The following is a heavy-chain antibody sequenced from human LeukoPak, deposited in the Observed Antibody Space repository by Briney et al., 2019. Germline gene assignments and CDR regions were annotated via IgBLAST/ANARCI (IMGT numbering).Heavy chain of an antibody. CDR3: ARDLVTAGPPSPFDY. D-gene: IGHD2-21*02. CDR2: IKQDGSEK. V-gene: IGHV3-7*01. CDR1: GFTFSSYW. J-gene: IGHJ4*02. Sequence: GGSLRLSCAASGFTFSSYWMSWVRQAPGKRLEWVANIKQDGSEKYYVDSVKGRFTISRDNAKNSLYLQMNSLRAEDTAVYYCARDLVTAGPPSPFDYWGQGTLVTVSS.